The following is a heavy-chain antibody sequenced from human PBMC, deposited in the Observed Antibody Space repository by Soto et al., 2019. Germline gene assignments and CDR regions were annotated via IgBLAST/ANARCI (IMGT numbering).Heavy chain of an antibody. CDR3: AGQTFTIAAASYGRSNWLDP. V-gene: IGHV4-39*01. Sequence: SETLSLTCAASGGSITSSSHFWGWVRQPPGKGLGWIGTIYFTGNTYYTPSLKSRLTMSIDTSKNEFSLRLDSVTAADTAVYYCAGQTFTIAAASYGRSNWLDPWGPGTLVTVSS. D-gene: IGHD6-25*01. CDR2: IYFTGNT. J-gene: IGHJ5*02. CDR1: GGSITSSSHF.